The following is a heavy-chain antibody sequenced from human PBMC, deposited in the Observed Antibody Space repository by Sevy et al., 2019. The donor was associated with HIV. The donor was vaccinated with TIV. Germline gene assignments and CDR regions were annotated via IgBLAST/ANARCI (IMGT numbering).Heavy chain of an antibody. CDR1: GFTFSSYS. V-gene: IGHV3-21*01. Sequence: GGSLRLSCAASGFTFSSYSMNWVRQAPGKGLEWVSSIISSSSYIYYADSGKGQFTISRDNAKNSLYLQMNSLRDEDTAVYYCARDRHYDFWSGYHSFDYWGQGTLVTVSS. CDR3: ARDRHYDFWSGYHSFDY. CDR2: IISSSSYI. D-gene: IGHD3-3*01. J-gene: IGHJ4*02.